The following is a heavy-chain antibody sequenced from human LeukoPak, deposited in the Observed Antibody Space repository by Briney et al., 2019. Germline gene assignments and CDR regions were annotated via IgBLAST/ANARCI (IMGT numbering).Heavy chain of an antibody. V-gene: IGHV3-30*02. CDR2: IRYDGSNK. Sequence: GGSLRLSCAASGSTFSSYGMHWVRQAPGKGLEWVAFIRYDGSNKYYADSMKGRFTISRDNSKNTLYLQMNSLRAEDTAVYYCAKDLILGSYYYGSGSHGSWGQGTLVTVSS. CDR1: GSTFSSYG. J-gene: IGHJ5*02. D-gene: IGHD3-10*01. CDR3: AKDLILGSYYYGSGSHGS.